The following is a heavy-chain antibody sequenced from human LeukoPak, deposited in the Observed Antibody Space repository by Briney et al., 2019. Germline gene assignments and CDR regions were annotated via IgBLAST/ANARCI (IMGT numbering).Heavy chain of an antibody. CDR1: GGSISSYY. J-gene: IGHJ3*02. V-gene: IGHV4-59*01. Sequence: SETLSLTCTVSGGSISSYYWSWIRQPPGKGLEWIGYIYYSGSTNYNPSLKSRVTISVDTSKNQFSLKLSSATAADTAVYYCASGYSYGYGMNAFDIWGQGTMVTVSS. CDR2: IYYSGST. D-gene: IGHD5-18*01. CDR3: ASGYSYGYGMNAFDI.